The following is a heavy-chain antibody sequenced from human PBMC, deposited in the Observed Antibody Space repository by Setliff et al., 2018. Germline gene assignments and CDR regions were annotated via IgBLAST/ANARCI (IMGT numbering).Heavy chain of an antibody. D-gene: IGHD5-12*01. CDR1: GFTSTNYA. Sequence: ASVKVSCKASGFTSTNYAIHWVRQAPGQRPECMGWIHAGNGDTKYSQKFQGRVTITRDTSASTVYMGLSSLRSEDTAVYYCASAHYYSGYIEYFQYWGQGTLVTVSS. CDR3: ASAHYYSGYIEYFQY. J-gene: IGHJ1*01. V-gene: IGHV1-3*01. CDR2: IHAGNGDT.